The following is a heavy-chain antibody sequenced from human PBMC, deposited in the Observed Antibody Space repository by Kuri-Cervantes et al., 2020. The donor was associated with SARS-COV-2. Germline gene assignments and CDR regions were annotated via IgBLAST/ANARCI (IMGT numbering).Heavy chain of an antibody. V-gene: IGHV3-11*04. CDR1: GFTFSDYY. CDR2: ISSSGSTI. Sequence: GESLKISCAASGFTFSDYYMSWIRQAPGKGLEWVSYISSSGSTIYYADSVKGRFTISRDNAKNSLYLQMNSLRAEDTAVYYCARWDDFWSGNNYGMDVWGQGTTVTVSS. D-gene: IGHD3-3*01. J-gene: IGHJ6*02. CDR3: ARWDDFWSGNNYGMDV.